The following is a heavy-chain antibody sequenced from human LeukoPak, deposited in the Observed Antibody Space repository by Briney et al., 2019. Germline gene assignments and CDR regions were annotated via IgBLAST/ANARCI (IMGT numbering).Heavy chain of an antibody. V-gene: IGHV3-7*01. J-gene: IGHJ4*02. Sequence: GGSLRLSCAASGFSFTTYWMGWVRQAPGKGLEWVANINQDESSQYYVDAVRGRFTISRDNAKNSLNLQMNSLRAEDTAVYYCAREVWFDYWGQGTLVTVSS. D-gene: IGHD2-8*01. CDR1: GFSFTTYW. CDR3: AREVWFDY. CDR2: INQDESSQ.